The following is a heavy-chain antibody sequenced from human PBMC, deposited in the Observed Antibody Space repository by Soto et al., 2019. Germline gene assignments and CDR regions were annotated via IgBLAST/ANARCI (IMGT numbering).Heavy chain of an antibody. CDR1: GFTFSSSD. J-gene: IGHJ3*02. CDR2: ISGSGGST. Sequence: ESGGGLVQPGGSLRLSCAASGFTFSSSDMNCVRQAPGKGLEWVSTISGSGGSTYYADSVKGRFTFSRDNSKNTLYLQMNSLRAEDTALYYCAKGTAFDIWGQGTMVTVSS. V-gene: IGHV3-23*01. CDR3: AKGTAFDI.